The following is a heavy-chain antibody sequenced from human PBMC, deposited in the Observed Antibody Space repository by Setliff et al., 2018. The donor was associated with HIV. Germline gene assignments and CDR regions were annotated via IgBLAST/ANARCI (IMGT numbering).Heavy chain of an antibody. CDR2: MDPRSAAT. D-gene: IGHD1-26*01. V-gene: IGHV1-8*01. CDR1: GYTFTSKH. J-gene: IGHJ4*02. CDR3: ARGVGAAGDY. Sequence: ASVTFSCKASGYTFTSKHINWVRQATGQGREWLGWMDPRSAATGYAQKFQGRVTLTRDTSINTAYIELSSLTSDDTAVYYCARGVGAAGDYWGQGTQVTVSS.